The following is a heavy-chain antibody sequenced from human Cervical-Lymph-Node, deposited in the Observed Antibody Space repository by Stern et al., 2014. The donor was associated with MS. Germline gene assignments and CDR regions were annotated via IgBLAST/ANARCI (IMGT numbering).Heavy chain of an antibody. CDR3: ARGARIDF. J-gene: IGHJ4*02. CDR2: IYYNGST. Sequence: QLQLQESGPGLVKPSETLSLTCTVSGGFMSSYYWSWIRQSPGKELEWIGNIYYNGSTNYNPSLKSRVSISLDKSKNQIPLNLSSVTAADTAVYYCARGARIDFWGQGTLVTVSS. CDR1: GGFMSSYY. V-gene: IGHV4-59*13.